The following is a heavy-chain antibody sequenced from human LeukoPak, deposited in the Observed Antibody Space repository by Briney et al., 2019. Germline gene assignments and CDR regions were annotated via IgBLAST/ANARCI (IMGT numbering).Heavy chain of an antibody. J-gene: IGHJ4*02. D-gene: IGHD3-22*01. CDR2: ISSSGSTI. CDR3: ARAFQFDYYDSSGYSQPYPDY. Sequence: GSLRLSCAASGFTFSDYYMSWIRQAPGKGLEWVSYISSSGSTIYYADSVKGRFTISRDNAKNSLYLQMNSLRAEDTAVYYCARAFQFDYYDSSGYSQPYPDYWGQGTLVTVSS. V-gene: IGHV3-11*01. CDR1: GFTFSDYY.